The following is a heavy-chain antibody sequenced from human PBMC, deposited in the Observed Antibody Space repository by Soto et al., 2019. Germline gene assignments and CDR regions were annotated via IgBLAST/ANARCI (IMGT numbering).Heavy chain of an antibody. Sequence: QVQLVESGGGLVKPGGSLRLSCAASGFTFSDYYMSWIRQAPGKGLEWVSYISSSGSTIYYADSVKGRFTISRGNAKNSLDLQMKRLRAEDTAVYYCAGGPDYGRNYWYFDLWGRGTLVTVSS. J-gene: IGHJ2*01. D-gene: IGHD4-17*01. CDR2: ISSSGSTI. CDR3: AGGPDYGRNYWYFDL. V-gene: IGHV3-11*01. CDR1: GFTFSDYY.